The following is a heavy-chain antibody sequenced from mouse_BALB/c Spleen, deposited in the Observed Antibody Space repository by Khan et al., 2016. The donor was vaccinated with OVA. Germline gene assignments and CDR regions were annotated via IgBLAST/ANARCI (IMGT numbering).Heavy chain of an antibody. J-gene: IGHJ4*01. V-gene: IGHV2-6-4*01. Sequence: QVQLKQSGPGLAAPSQSLSITCTVSGFSLSRYNIHWVRQPPGKGLEWLGLIWAGGDTDYNSTLKSRLSIRKDNSKSQVLLKLNSLQTDDTAMYYCARAYYRYDGYYAMDYWVKELQSPSPQ. CDR3: ARAYYRYDGYYAMDY. CDR2: IWAGGDT. CDR1: GFSLSRYN. D-gene: IGHD2-14*01.